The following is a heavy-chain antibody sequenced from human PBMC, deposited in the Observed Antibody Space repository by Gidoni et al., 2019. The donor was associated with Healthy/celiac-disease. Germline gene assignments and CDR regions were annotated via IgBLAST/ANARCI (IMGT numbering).Heavy chain of an antibody. CDR3: ARDKGDGVFDY. Sequence: QVQLVQSGAEVKKPGSAVKVSCKASGGTFSSYAISWVRQAPGQGLEWMGRIIPILGIANYAQKFQGRVTITADKSTSTAYMELSSLRSEDTAVYYCARDKGDGVFDYWGQGTLVTVSS. J-gene: IGHJ4*02. V-gene: IGHV1-69*04. CDR2: IIPILGIA. D-gene: IGHD3-16*01. CDR1: GGTFSSYA.